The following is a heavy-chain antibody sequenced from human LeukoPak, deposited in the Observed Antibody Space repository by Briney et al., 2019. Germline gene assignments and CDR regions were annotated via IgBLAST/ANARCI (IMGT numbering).Heavy chain of an antibody. Sequence: ASVKVSCKASGYTFTSYGISWVRQAPGRGLEWMGWISAYSGNTNYAQKLQGRVTMTTGTSTSTAYMELRSLRSDDTAVYYCARDTAMAPVDYWGQGTLVTVSS. V-gene: IGHV1-18*01. CDR2: ISAYSGNT. D-gene: IGHD5-18*01. J-gene: IGHJ4*02. CDR3: ARDTAMAPVDY. CDR1: GYTFTSYG.